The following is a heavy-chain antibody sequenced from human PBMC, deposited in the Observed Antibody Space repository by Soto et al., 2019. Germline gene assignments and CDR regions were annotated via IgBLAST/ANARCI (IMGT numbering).Heavy chain of an antibody. CDR1: GFSFSTYY. CDR2: IHSDGSTT. CDR3: AETYGSNPHFLY. D-gene: IGHD4-17*01. Sequence: EVQLVESGGAVVQPGESLRLSCAASGFSFSTYYMHWVRQVPGKGLVWVSRIHSDGSTTTYADSVRGRFTISRDNTKNTLYLQMNSLRAEDTAVYYCAETYGSNPHFLYWIQGTLVTVST. J-gene: IGHJ1*01. V-gene: IGHV3-74*01.